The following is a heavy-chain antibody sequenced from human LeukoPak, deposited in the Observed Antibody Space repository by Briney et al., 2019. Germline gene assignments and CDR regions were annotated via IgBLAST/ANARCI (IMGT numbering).Heavy chain of an antibody. D-gene: IGHD6-19*01. V-gene: IGHV1-2*02. CDR2: INPNSGGT. J-gene: IGHJ4*02. CDR1: GYTFTSYD. CDR3: AEGWSRYSSGWKYYFDY. Sequence: ASVKVSCKASGYTFTSYDINWVRQAPGQGLEWMGWINPNSGGTNYAQKFQGRVTMTRDTSISTAYMELSRLRSDDTAVYYCAEGWSRYSSGWKYYFDYWGQGTLVTVSS.